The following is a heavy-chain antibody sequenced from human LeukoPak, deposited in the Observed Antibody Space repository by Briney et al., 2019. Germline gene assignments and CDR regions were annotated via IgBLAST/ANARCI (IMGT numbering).Heavy chain of an antibody. CDR1: GGSISSSSYY. Sequence: SETLSLTCTVSGGSISSSSYYWGWIRQPPGKGLEWIGSIYYSGSTYYNPSLKSRVTISVDTSKNQFSLKLSSVTAADTAVYYCARDLVVTSGYWGQGTLVTVSS. J-gene: IGHJ4*02. V-gene: IGHV4-39*02. CDR2: IYYSGST. D-gene: IGHD2-2*01. CDR3: ARDLVVTSGY.